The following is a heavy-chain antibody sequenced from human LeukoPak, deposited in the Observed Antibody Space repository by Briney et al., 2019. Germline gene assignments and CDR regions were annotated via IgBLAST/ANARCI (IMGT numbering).Heavy chain of an antibody. CDR3: ATTKGFYDSSGYYLDAFDI. CDR1: GYTLTELS. J-gene: IGHJ3*02. D-gene: IGHD3-22*01. CDR2: FDPEDGET. Sequence: ASVKVSCKVSGYTLTELSMHWVRQAPGKGLEWMGGFDPEDGETIYAQKFQGRVTMTEDTSADTAYMELSSLRSEDTAVYYSATTKGFYDSSGYYLDAFDIWGQGTMVTVSS. V-gene: IGHV1-24*01.